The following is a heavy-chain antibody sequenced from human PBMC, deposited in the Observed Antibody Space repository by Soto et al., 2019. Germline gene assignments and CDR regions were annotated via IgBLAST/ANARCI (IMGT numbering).Heavy chain of an antibody. Sequence: QGQLVQSGAEVKKPGASVKVSCTASGNTFTNFGVTWVRQAPGQGLEWMGWISAYTDEPNYAQKFQGRVTMTIDTSTSTAYLDLRSLTSDDTAVYYCARVIPGAEAWFDPWGQGTLGTVSS. J-gene: IGHJ5*02. CDR2: ISAYTDEP. CDR3: ARVIPGAEAWFDP. V-gene: IGHV1-18*01. D-gene: IGHD2-2*01. CDR1: GNTFTNFG.